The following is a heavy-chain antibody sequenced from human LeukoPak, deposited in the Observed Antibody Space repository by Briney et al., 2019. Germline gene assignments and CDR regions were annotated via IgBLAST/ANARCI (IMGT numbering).Heavy chain of an antibody. CDR2: VYYTGST. J-gene: IGHJ3*02. Sequence: PSVTLSLTCTVSGVSISDHYWSWIRQPPGKGLEWIGYVYYTGSTNYNPSLKSRVTISVDTSKNQFSLKLISVTAADTAVYYCAREWMVRGIIRGYDIWGQGTMVTVSS. D-gene: IGHD3-10*01. CDR3: AREWMVRGIIRGYDI. CDR1: GVSISDHY. V-gene: IGHV4-59*11.